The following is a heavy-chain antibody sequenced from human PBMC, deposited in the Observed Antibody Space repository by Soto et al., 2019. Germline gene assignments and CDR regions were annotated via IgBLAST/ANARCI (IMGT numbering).Heavy chain of an antibody. CDR2: INHSGST. V-gene: IGHV4-34*01. Sequence: SETLSLTCAVYGGSFSGYYWSWIRQPPGKGLEWIGEINHSGSTNYNPSLKSRVTISVDTSKNQFSLKLSSVTAADTAVYYCARGHITMVRGVPRPGTPPRRFWLNWGQGTLVTVSS. CDR1: GGSFSGYY. D-gene: IGHD3-10*01. CDR3: ARGHITMVRGVPRPGTPPRRFWLN. J-gene: IGHJ4*02.